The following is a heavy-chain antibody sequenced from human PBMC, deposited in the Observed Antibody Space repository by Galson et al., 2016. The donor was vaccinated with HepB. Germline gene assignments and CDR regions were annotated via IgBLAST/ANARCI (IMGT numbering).Heavy chain of an antibody. CDR3: ASVSVFGGGMDV. V-gene: IGHV1-8*01. CDR2: MNPNRGNT. CDR1: GNTFTSND. J-gene: IGHJ6*02. Sequence: SVKVSCKASGNTFTSNDITWVRQATGQGLEWVGWMNPNRGNTGYAQKFQGRVTMTRNTSIRTAYMELSSLRSEDTAVYYCASVSVFGGGMDVWGHGTTVTVSS. D-gene: IGHD3-16*01.